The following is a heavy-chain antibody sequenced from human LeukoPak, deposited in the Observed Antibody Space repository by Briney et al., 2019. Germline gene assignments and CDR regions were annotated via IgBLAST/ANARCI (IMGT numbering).Heavy chain of an antibody. CDR2: ISGTEGST. CDR1: GFTFSSYA. V-gene: IGHV3-23*01. Sequence: GGSLRLSCAASGFTFSSYAMSWVRQAPGKGLEWVSAISGTEGSTHYADSVKGRFTISRDNSKNTVYLQMDSLSTEDTAVYYCAKTTTGYSSGRYPGWPVDYWGQGTLVTVSS. J-gene: IGHJ4*02. CDR3: AKTTTGYSSGRYPGWPVDY. D-gene: IGHD6-19*01.